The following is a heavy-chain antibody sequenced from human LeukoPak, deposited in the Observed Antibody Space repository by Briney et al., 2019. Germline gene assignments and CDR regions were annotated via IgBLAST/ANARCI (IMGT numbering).Heavy chain of an antibody. D-gene: IGHD3-16*01. Sequence: PSETLSLTCSISGDSITTNSYWWGWIRQSPGKGLEWIGSIYSSGNSYYNPSLKTRAPISPETSKNQYSLRQTSVTAADTAIYYCARRGIWDLQIGNWFDPWGQGILVIVSS. CDR2: IYSSGNS. V-gene: IGHV4-39*01. CDR1: GDSITTNSYW. CDR3: ARRGIWDLQIGNWFDP. J-gene: IGHJ5*02.